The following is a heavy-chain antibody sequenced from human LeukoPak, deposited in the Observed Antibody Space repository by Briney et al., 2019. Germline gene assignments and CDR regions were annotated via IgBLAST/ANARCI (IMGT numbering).Heavy chain of an antibody. Sequence: SETLSLTCTVSGGSNSSYYWSWIRHPAGKGLEWIGRIYTSGSTNYNPSLKSRVTMSVDTSKNQFSLKLSSVTAADTAVYYCARDGSGSGWSYYFDYWGQGTLVTVSS. V-gene: IGHV4-4*07. CDR1: GGSNSSYY. CDR3: ARDGSGSGWSYYFDY. D-gene: IGHD6-19*01. CDR2: IYTSGST. J-gene: IGHJ4*02.